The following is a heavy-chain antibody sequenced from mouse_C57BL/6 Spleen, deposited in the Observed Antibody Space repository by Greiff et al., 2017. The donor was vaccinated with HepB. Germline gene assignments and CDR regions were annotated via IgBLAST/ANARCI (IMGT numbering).Heavy chain of an antibody. Sequence: QVQLQQPGAELVKPGASVKMSCKASGYTFTSYWITWVKQRPGQGLEWIGDIYPGSGSTNYNEKFKSKATLTVDTSSSTAYMQLSSLTSEDSAVYDCARRGDSNYVRYAMDYWGQGTSVTVSS. CDR3: ARRGDSNYVRYAMDY. V-gene: IGHV1-55*01. J-gene: IGHJ4*01. CDR1: GYTFTSYW. CDR2: IYPGSGST. D-gene: IGHD2-5*01.